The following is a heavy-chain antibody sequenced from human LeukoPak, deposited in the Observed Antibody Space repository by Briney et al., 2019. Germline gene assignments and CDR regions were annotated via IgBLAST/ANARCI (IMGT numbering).Heavy chain of an antibody. Sequence: PSQTLSLTCTVSGGSISSDDYYWSWIRQPPGKGLEWIGYIYYTGNTYYNPSLRSRLTISVDTSKSQFSLRLNSVTAADTAVYYCARHMGTYTSSWYPYFDYWGQGTLVTVSS. J-gene: IGHJ4*02. V-gene: IGHV4-30-4*01. CDR1: GGSISSDDYY. D-gene: IGHD6-13*01. CDR2: IYYTGNT. CDR3: ARHMGTYTSSWYPYFDY.